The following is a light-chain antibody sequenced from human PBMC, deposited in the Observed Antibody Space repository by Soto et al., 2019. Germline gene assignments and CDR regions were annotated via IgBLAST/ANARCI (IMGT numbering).Light chain of an antibody. J-gene: IGKJ4*01. Sequence: EIVLTQSPATLSSFPGDRVTLSCRASQYINTRLAWYQHRPGQAPRLLIYGASNRATGIPDRFSGSGSGTDFTLTISSLQPEDVAAYYCQKYNSAPLTFGGGTKVDIK. V-gene: IGKV3D-15*01. CDR1: QYINTR. CDR3: QKYNSAPLT. CDR2: GAS.